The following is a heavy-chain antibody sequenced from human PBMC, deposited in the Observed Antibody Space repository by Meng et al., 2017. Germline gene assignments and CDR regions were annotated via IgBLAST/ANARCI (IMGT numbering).Heavy chain of an antibody. V-gene: IGHV3-64*01. J-gene: IGHJ4*02. CDR2: ISSNGGST. Sequence: GGSLRLSCAASGFTFSSYAMHWVRQAPGKGLEYVSAISSNGGSTYYANSVKGRFTISRDNSKNTLYLQMGSLKAEDMAVYYCAKEQGIEGYWGQGTLVTVSS. CDR1: GFTFSSYA. CDR3: AKEQGIEGY. D-gene: IGHD6-13*01.